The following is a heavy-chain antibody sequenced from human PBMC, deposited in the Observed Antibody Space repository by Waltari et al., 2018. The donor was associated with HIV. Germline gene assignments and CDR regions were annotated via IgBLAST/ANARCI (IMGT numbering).Heavy chain of an antibody. V-gene: IGHV4-59*01. CDR3: ARRKGYGDYGGGFYFDY. CDR2: IYYSGTT. J-gene: IGHJ4*02. D-gene: IGHD4-17*01. Sequence: QVQLQESGPGLVKPSETLSLTCNVSGGSISSYYWSWIRQPPGKGLEWIGYIYYSGTTNYKPSLKGRVTRSRDTSKNQFSLKLSSVTAADTAVYYCARRKGYGDYGGGFYFDYWGQGTLVTVSS. CDR1: GGSISSYY.